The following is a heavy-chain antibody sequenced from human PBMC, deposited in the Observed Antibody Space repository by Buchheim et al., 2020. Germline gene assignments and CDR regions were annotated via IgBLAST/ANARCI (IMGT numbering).Heavy chain of an antibody. CDR1: GGSFSGYY. Sequence: QVQLQQWGAGLLKPSETLFLTCAVYGGSFSGYYWSWIRQPPGKGLEWIGEINHSGSANYNPSLKSRVTMSVDTYKNPFSLKLNSMTAADTAVYYCARGGDIVVVVAADNWFDPWGQGTL. V-gene: IGHV4-34*01. J-gene: IGHJ5*02. CDR3: ARGGDIVVVVAADNWFDP. D-gene: IGHD2-15*01. CDR2: INHSGSA.